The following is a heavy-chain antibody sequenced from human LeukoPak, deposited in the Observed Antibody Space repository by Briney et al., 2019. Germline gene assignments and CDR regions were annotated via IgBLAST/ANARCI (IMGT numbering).Heavy chain of an antibody. CDR2: ISSSSSYI. Sequence: GGSLRLSCAASVYTFSSYSMSWVRQAPGKGLEWVSSISSSSSYIYYADSVKGRFTISRDNAKNSLYLQMNSLRAEDTAVYYCARSPRSMVRGVITHDYWGQGTLVTVSS. CDR3: ARSPRSMVRGVITHDY. CDR1: VYTFSSYS. V-gene: IGHV3-21*01. J-gene: IGHJ4*02. D-gene: IGHD3-10*01.